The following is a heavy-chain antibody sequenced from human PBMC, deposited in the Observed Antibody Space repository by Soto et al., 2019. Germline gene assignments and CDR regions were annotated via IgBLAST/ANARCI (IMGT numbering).Heavy chain of an antibody. CDR1: GFTFSSYA. CDR2: ISNTGATT. J-gene: IGHJ4*02. V-gene: IGHV3-23*01. Sequence: EVQLLESGGGLVQPGGSLRLSCAASGFTFSSYAMTWVRQAPGKGLEWVSGISNTGATTYYADSVKGRFTSSRDNSKNTLFLQMNTLRAEDTAVYYCAKDLRSKLHLRGFADYWGQGTLVTVSS. CDR3: AKDLRSKLHLRGFADY. D-gene: IGHD1-1*01.